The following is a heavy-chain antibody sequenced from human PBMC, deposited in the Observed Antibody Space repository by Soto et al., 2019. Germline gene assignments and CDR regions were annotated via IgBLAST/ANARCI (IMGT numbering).Heavy chain of an antibody. J-gene: IGHJ5*02. V-gene: IGHV4-31*03. CDR1: GGSISSGGYY. Sequence: QVQLQESGPGLVKPSQTLSLTCTVSGGSISSGGYYWSWIRQHPGKGLEWIGYIYYSGSTYYNPSAESRVTIAVDTSKNHFALKLSSVTAADTAVYYCARAVVVPAAMSRFAPWGQGTLVTVSS. CDR2: IYYSGST. D-gene: IGHD2-2*01. CDR3: ARAVVVPAAMSRFAP.